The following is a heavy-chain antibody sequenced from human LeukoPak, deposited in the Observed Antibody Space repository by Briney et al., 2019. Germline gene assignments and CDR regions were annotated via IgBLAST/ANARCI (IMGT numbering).Heavy chain of an antibody. CDR2: INPNSGGT. CDR1: GYTFTGYY. CDR3: ARESVPAVAARRGLNY. D-gene: IGHD6-6*01. J-gene: IGHJ4*02. Sequence: ASVKVSCKASGYTFTGYYMHWVRQAPGQGLEWMGWINPNSGGTNYAQKFQGRVTMTRDTSISTVYMEMSRLRSDDTAVYYCARESVPAVAARRGLNYWGQETLVTVSS. V-gene: IGHV1-2*02.